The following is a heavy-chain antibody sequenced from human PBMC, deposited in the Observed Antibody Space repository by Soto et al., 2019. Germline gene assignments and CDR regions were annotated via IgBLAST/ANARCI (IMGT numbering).Heavy chain of an antibody. CDR3: AKTQKQWLRYYYYGMDV. J-gene: IGHJ6*02. D-gene: IGHD6-19*01. CDR2: ISYDGSNK. CDR1: GFTFSSYG. Sequence: GGSLRLSCAASGFTFSSYGMHWVRQGPGKGLEWVAVISYDGSNKYYADSVKGRFTISRDNSKNTLYLQMNSLRAEDTAVYYCAKTQKQWLRYYYYGMDVWGQGTTVTVSS. V-gene: IGHV3-30*18.